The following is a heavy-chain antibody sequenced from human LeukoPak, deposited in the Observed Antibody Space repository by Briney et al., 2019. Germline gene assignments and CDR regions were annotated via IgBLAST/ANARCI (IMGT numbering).Heavy chain of an antibody. Sequence: GGSLRLSCSASGFTFSTYGMCWVRQAPGKGLEYVSAITSNGGSTYYADSVKGRFTISRDNSKNTLYLQMSTLRAEDTAVYYCVTRYSSGWYDYWGQGTLVTVSS. CDR3: VTRYSSGWYDY. J-gene: IGHJ4*02. V-gene: IGHV3-64D*09. D-gene: IGHD6-19*01. CDR1: GFTFSTYG. CDR2: ITSNGGST.